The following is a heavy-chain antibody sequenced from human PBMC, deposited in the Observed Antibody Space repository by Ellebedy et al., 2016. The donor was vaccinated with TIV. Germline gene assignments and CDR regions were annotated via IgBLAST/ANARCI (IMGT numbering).Heavy chain of an antibody. CDR3: ARDLNWGFDY. CDR1: GFTFDTYS. CDR2: IDVSSGAI. V-gene: IGHV3-48*04. J-gene: IGHJ4*02. D-gene: IGHD7-27*01. Sequence: GGSLRLSCAASGFTFDTYSMGWVRQAPGKGPEWVSYIDVSSGAIYYADSLMDRFTISRDNAKNSLYLQMNSLRAEDTAVYYCARDLNWGFDYWGQGSLVTVSS.